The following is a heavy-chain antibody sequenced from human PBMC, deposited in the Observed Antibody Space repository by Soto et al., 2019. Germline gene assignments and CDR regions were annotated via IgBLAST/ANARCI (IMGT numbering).Heavy chain of an antibody. CDR1: GGTFSSYT. Sequence: QVQLVQSGAEVKKPGSSVKVSCKASGGTFSSYTISWVRQAPGQGLEWMGRIIPILGIANYAQKFQGRVTMTADKSTSTAYMELSSLRSEDTAVYYCARGKEVDGMDVWGQGTTVTVSS. J-gene: IGHJ6*02. CDR3: ARGKEVDGMDV. V-gene: IGHV1-69*02. CDR2: IIPILGIA.